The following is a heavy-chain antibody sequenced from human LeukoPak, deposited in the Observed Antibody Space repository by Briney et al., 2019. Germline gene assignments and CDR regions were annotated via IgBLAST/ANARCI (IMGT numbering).Heavy chain of an antibody. CDR2: IYYRGST. Sequence: SETLSLTCTVSGGSINNYYWSWIRQPPGKGLEWIGYIYYRGSTNYNPSLKSRVTFSVDTSKNQFSLRLNSVTAADTAVYYCARGGDYGDLRYFDYWGQGTLVTVSS. CDR1: GGSINNYY. CDR3: ARGGDYGDLRYFDY. D-gene: IGHD4-17*01. J-gene: IGHJ4*02. V-gene: IGHV4-59*01.